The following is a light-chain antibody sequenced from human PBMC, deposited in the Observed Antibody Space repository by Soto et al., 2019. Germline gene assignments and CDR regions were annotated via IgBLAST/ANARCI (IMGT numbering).Light chain of an antibody. J-gene: IGLJ1*01. Sequence: QSALTQPPSVSGAPGQRVTISCTGSSSNIGAGYDVHWYQQLPGRAPKPLIYGNSNRPSGVPDRFSGSKSGTSATLVITGLQAEDEADYFCQSYDNSLSGYVFGTGTKLTVL. CDR1: SSNIGAGYD. V-gene: IGLV1-40*01. CDR2: GNS. CDR3: QSYDNSLSGYV.